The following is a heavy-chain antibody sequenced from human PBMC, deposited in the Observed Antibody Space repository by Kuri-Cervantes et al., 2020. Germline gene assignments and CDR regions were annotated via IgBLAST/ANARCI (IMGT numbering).Heavy chain of an antibody. CDR1: GDSVSSNSAA. D-gene: IGHD3-22*01. CDR2: TYYRSKWYN. Sequence: SQTLSLTCAISGDSVSSNSAAWNWIRQSPSRGLEWLGRTYYRSKWYNDYAVSVKSRITINPDTSKNQFSLQLNSVTPEDTAVYYCARVVFRYYYDSSAQLGNWFDPWGQGTLVTVSS. CDR3: ARVVFRYYYDSSAQLGNWFDP. V-gene: IGHV6-1*01. J-gene: IGHJ5*02.